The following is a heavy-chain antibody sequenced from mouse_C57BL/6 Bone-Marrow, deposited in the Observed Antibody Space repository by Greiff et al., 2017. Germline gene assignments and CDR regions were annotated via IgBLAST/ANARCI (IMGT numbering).Heavy chain of an antibody. V-gene: IGHV1-81*01. CDR3: APLLLRSYFDY. CDR1: AYTFTSYG. CDR2: FYPRSGNT. Sequence: QAQLQQFGAELSRPGASAKLSSQAPAYTFTSYGLSWVKQRTGQGLEWIGEFYPRSGNTYYNEKFKGKATLAADKSSSTAYMELRSLTSEDSAVYFCAPLLLRSYFDYWGQGTTLTVSS. J-gene: IGHJ2*01. D-gene: IGHD1-1*01.